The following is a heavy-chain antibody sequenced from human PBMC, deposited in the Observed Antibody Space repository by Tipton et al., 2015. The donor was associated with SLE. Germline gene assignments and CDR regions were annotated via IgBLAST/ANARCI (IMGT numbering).Heavy chain of an antibody. D-gene: IGHD3-16*01. Sequence: SLRLSCAASGFTFSSYSMNWVRQAPGKGLEWIGEIYQSGSTNYNPSLKSRVTISVDKSKNQFSLKLTSMTAADTAVYYCARALGDYDPLDYWGQGTLVTVSS. CDR1: GFTFSSYSM. CDR2: IYQSGST. J-gene: IGHJ4*02. CDR3: ARALGDYDPLDY. V-gene: IGHV4-4*02.